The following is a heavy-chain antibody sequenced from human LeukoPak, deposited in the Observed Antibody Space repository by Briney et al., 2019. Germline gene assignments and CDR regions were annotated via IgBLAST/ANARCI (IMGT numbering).Heavy chain of an antibody. CDR1: GFTVSSNY. CDR2: IYSGGST. CDR3: ARVDSGSPDWYFDL. D-gene: IGHD6-6*01. J-gene: IGHJ2*01. V-gene: IGHV3-53*01. Sequence: GGSLRLSCAASGFTVSSNYMSWVRQAPEKGLEWVSIIYSGGSTYYADSVKGRFTISRDNSKNTLYLQMNSLRAEDTAVYYCARVDSGSPDWYFDLWGRGTLVTVSS.